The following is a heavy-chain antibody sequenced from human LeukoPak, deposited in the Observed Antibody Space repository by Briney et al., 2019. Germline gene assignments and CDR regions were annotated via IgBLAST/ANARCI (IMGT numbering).Heavy chain of an antibody. D-gene: IGHD5-18*01. CDR2: IYYSGST. CDR1: GGSISSSSYY. Sequence: SETLSLTCTVSGGSISSSSYYWGWIRRPPGKGLEWIGSIYYSGSTNYNPSLKSRVTISVDTSKNQFSLKLSSVTAADTAVYYCARGWHPKGRGYSYGGLDDYFDYWGQGTLVTVSS. J-gene: IGHJ4*02. V-gene: IGHV4-39*07. CDR3: ARGWHPKGRGYSYGGLDDYFDY.